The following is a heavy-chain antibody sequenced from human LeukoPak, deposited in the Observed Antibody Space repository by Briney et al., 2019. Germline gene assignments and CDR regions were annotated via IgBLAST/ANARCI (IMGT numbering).Heavy chain of an antibody. D-gene: IGHD2-2*01. CDR1: GGSIRSYY. Sequence: SETLSLTCTVSGGSIRSYYWSWLRQPPGKGLDWIGNIFYSGSTNYNPCLTSGGTISLATSQYQFSLMLRSATPADPAVCLCARDSRVWSSTQYYYYYYMDVWGKGTTVTVSS. J-gene: IGHJ6*03. CDR3: ARDSRVWSSTQYYYYYYMDV. V-gene: IGHV4-59*01. CDR2: IFYSGST.